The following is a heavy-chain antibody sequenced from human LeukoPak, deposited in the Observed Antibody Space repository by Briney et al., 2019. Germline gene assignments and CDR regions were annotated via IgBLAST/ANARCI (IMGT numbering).Heavy chain of an antibody. CDR1: GYTFTSYD. CDR2: MSPSTGNT. J-gene: IGHJ4*02. V-gene: IGHV1-8*01. CDR3: ARVEYNGGYSHLY. D-gene: IGHD5-12*01. Sequence: ASVKVSCKASGYTFTSYDINWVRQATGQGFEWMGWMSPSTGNTGYAQKFQGRVTMTRYTSVSTAYTELSSLRSEDTAIYYCARVEYNGGYSHLYWGQGTLLTVSS.